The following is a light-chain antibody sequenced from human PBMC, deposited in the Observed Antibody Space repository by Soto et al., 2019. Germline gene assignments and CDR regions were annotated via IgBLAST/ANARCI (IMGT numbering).Light chain of an antibody. CDR1: QSVSSSY. J-gene: IGKJ5*01. CDR3: QKYGSSSIT. Sequence: EIVLTQSPGTLSLSPGERATLSCRASQSVSSSYLAWYQQKPGQAPRLLMFRTSSRATGIPDRFSGSGSGTDFTLTISRLEPEDFAVYYCQKYGSSSITFGQGTRLEIK. CDR2: RTS. V-gene: IGKV3-20*01.